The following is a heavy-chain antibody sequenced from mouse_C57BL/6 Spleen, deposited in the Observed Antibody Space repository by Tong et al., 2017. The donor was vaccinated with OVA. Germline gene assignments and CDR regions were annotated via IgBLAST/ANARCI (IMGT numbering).Heavy chain of an antibody. CDR2: ISSGGSYT. V-gene: IGHV5-9-3*01. Sequence: EVQLQESGGGLVKPGGSLKLSCAASGFTFSSYAMSWVRQTPEKRLEWVATISSGGSYTYYPDSVKGRFTISRDNAKNTLYLQMGSLKSEDTAMYYCARDGNYERYAMDYWGQGTSVTVSS. CDR3: ARDGNYERYAMDY. J-gene: IGHJ4*01. CDR1: GFTFSSYA. D-gene: IGHD2-1*01.